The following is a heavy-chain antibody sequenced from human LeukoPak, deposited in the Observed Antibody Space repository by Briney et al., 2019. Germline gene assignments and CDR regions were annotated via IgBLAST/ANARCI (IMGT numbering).Heavy chain of an antibody. CDR3: ARVSSSYDFWSGYYSYYYYGMDV. J-gene: IGHJ6*02. V-gene: IGHV3-23*01. CDR2: ISGSGGST. D-gene: IGHD3-3*01. Sequence: PGGSLRLSCAASGFTFSSHAMSWVRQAPGKGVEWVSAISGSGGSTYYADSVKGRFTISRDNSKNTLYLQMNSLRAEDTAVYYCARVSSSYDFWSGYYSYYYYGMDVWGQGTTVTVSS. CDR1: GFTFSSHA.